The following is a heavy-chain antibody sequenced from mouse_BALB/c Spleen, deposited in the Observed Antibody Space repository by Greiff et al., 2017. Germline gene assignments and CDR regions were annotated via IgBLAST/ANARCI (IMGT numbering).Heavy chain of an antibody. CDR2: ISSGSSTI. D-gene: IGHD2-4*01. J-gene: IGHJ2*01. CDR1: GFTFSSFG. CDR3: ARDDYPYYFDY. Sequence: EVQLVESGGGLVQPGGSRKLSCAASGFTFSSFGMHWVRQAPEKGLEWVAYISSGSSTIYYADTVKGRFTISRDNPKNTLFLQMTSLRSEDTAMYYCARDDYPYYFDYWGQGTTLTVSS. V-gene: IGHV5-17*02.